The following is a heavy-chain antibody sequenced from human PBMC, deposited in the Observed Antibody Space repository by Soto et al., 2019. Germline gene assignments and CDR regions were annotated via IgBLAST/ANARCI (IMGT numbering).Heavy chain of an antibody. CDR1: GGSISGYY. V-gene: IGHV4-59*01. Sequence: SETLSLTCTVSGGSISGYYWSWIRQSPGKGLEWIGYIYYSGSTKYNPSLKSRLTISVDTSKNQFSLNLTSVTAADTAVYYCARAAHTSGWYFDYWGQGTLVTSPQ. J-gene: IGHJ4*01. CDR3: ARAAHTSGWYFDY. CDR2: IYYSGST. D-gene: IGHD6-19*01.